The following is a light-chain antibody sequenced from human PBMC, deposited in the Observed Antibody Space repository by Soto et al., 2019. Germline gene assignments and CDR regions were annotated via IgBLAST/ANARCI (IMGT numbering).Light chain of an antibody. Sequence: EIVLTQSPGTLSLSPGERATLSCRASQSVSSNHLAWYQHKPGQAPRLLIYGASSRATGIPERSSGSGSGTVSTITINGLAPDDFAVYYCQQYGSSPITFGPGTLLEIK. CDR3: QQYGSSPIT. CDR2: GAS. CDR1: QSVSSNH. V-gene: IGKV3-20*01. J-gene: IGKJ5*01.